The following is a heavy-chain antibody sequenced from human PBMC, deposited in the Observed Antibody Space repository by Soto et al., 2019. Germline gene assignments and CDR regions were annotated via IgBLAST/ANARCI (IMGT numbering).Heavy chain of an antibody. CDR2: ISSNGSST. V-gene: IGHV3-64*01. CDR3: ARTYNPCGGDCYYYYGLDV. Sequence: GGSLRLSCAASGFTFSSYAMHWVRQAPGKGLEYVSAISSNGSSTYYANSVKGRFTISRDNYKNTLYLQMGSLRAEDMAVYYCARTYNPCGGDCYYYYGLDVWGQGTTVTVSS. CDR1: GFTFSSYA. J-gene: IGHJ6*02. D-gene: IGHD2-21*02.